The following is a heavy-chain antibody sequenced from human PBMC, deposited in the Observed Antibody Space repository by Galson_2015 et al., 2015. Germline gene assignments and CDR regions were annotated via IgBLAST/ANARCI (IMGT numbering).Heavy chain of an antibody. D-gene: IGHD6-19*01. J-gene: IGHJ4*02. CDR1: GYTFISYD. CDR2: MNSNSGYT. V-gene: IGHV1-8*01. CDR3: ARAYSGWTRGVDY. Sequence: SVKVSCKASGYTFISYDINWVRQATGQGLEWMGWMNSNSGYTGYGQKFQGRVTMTRNTSISTAYMELTSLRSEDTAVYYCARAYSGWTRGVDYWGQGTLVTVSS.